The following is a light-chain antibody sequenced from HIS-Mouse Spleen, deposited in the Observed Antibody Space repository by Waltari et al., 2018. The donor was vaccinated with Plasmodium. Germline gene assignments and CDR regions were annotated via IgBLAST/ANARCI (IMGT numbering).Light chain of an antibody. CDR3: QQYYSYPYT. CDR1: HGISSY. CDR2: AGS. J-gene: IGKJ2*01. Sequence: AIRLTQSPSSFSASTGDRVTITCRASHGISSYLAWNQKKPGKAPKLLIYAGSTLQSGVPSRFSGSGSGTDFTLTISCLQSEDFATYYCQQYYSYPYTFGQGTKLEIK. V-gene: IGKV1-8*01.